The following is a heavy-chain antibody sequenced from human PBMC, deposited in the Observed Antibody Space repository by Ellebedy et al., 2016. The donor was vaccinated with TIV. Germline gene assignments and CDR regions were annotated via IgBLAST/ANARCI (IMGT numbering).Heavy chain of an antibody. CDR1: GFTFSSYG. D-gene: IGHD2-15*01. Sequence: GESLKISCAASGFTFSSYGMHWVRQAPGKGLEWVAVIWYDGSKKFYADSVSADSVKGRFTISRDNSKNTLYLQMNSLRAEDTAVYYCARERGYCSGGSCYARLYYYNATDVWGQGTTVTVSS. CDR3: ARERGYCSGGSCYARLYYYNATDV. CDR2: IWYDGSKK. J-gene: IGHJ6*02. V-gene: IGHV3-33*01.